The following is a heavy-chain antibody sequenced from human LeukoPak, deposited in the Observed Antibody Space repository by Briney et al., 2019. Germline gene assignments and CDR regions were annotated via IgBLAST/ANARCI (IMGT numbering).Heavy chain of an antibody. D-gene: IGHD6-13*01. CDR1: VFTFSSYA. CDR3: AKVLDSSSY. V-gene: IGHV3-23*01. Sequence: GGSLRLSCAASVFTFSSYAMSWVRQAPGRGLEGVSAISVSGGSTYYAVTVKGRFTISRDNSKNTLYLQMNSLRAEDTAVYYCAKVLDSSSYWGQETLVTVSS. J-gene: IGHJ4*02. CDR2: ISVSGGST.